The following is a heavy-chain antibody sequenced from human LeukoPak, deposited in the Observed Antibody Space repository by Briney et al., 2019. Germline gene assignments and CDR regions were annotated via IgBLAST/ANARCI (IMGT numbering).Heavy chain of an antibody. Sequence: PSETLSLTCAVSGYSMSSGCSWGWIRQPPGKGLEWIGSIYHSGSTYYNPSLKSRVTISVDTSKNQFSLKLISVTAADTAVYFCARDLTSGGYSGKYYWGQGTLVTVSS. V-gene: IGHV4-38-2*02. D-gene: IGHD6-19*01. CDR1: GYSMSSGCS. CDR3: ARDLTSGGYSGKYY. CDR2: IYHSGST. J-gene: IGHJ4*02.